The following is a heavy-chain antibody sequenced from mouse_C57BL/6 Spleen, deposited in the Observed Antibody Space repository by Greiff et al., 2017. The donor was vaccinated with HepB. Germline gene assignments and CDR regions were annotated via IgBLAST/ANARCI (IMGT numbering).Heavy chain of an antibody. D-gene: IGHD4-1*01. CDR2: IYPGDGDT. CDR1: GYAFSSSW. J-gene: IGHJ2*01. Sequence: QVQLQQSGPELVKPGASVKISCKASGYAFSSSWMNWVKQRPGKGLEWIGRIYPGDGDTNYNGKFKGKTTLAADKSSSTAYMQLSSLTSEDSAVYFCARTWEYFDYWGKGTTLTVSS. CDR3: ARTWEYFDY. V-gene: IGHV1-82*01.